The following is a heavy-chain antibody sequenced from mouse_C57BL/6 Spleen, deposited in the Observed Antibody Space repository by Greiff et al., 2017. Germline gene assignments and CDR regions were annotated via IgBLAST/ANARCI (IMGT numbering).Heavy chain of an antibody. V-gene: IGHV1-82*01. CDR1: GYAFSSSW. D-gene: IGHD1-1*01. Sequence: QVQLKQSGPELVKPGASVKISCKASGYAFSSSWMHWVKQRPGQGLEWIGRIYPGDGDTNYTGTFKGKATLTADKSSSTAYMQLSSLTSEDSAVYFCARADYGSSLYAMDDWGQGTSVTVSS. CDR3: ARADYGSSLYAMDD. J-gene: IGHJ4*01. CDR2: IYPGDGDT.